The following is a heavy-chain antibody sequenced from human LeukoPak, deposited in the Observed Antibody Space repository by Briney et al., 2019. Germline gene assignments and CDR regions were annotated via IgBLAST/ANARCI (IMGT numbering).Heavy chain of an antibody. V-gene: IGHV3-23*01. J-gene: IGHJ4*02. CDR3: AKRGPPGDPYFDY. Sequence: GGSLRLSCAASGFTFSSYSMNWVRQAPGKGLEWVSTISGSGGSTYYADSVKGRFTISRDNSKNTLYLQMNSLRAEDTAVYYCAKRGPPGDPYFDYWGQGTLVTVSS. CDR1: GFTFSSYS. D-gene: IGHD3-10*01. CDR2: ISGSGGST.